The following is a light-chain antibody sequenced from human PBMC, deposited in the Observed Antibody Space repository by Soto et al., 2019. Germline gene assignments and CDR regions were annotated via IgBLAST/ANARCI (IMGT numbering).Light chain of an antibody. J-gene: IGKJ4*01. CDR1: QGISSY. V-gene: IGKV1-9*01. CDR2: AAS. CDR3: QQLNTYPLT. Sequence: IQLTQSPSSLSASVGDRVTITCRASQGISSYLAWYQQKPGKAPNLLIYAASTLQSGVPSRFSGSGSGTDFTLTISSLQPEDFATYYCQQLNTYPLTFGGGTKVEI.